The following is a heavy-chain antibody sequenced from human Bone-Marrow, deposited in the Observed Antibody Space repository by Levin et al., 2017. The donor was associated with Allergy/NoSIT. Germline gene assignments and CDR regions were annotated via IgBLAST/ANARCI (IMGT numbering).Heavy chain of an antibody. D-gene: IGHD4-17*01. Sequence: GSLRLSCAASGFTFSGSAMHWVRQASGKGLEWVGRIRSKANSYATAYAASVKGRFTISRDDSKNTAYLQMNSLKTEDTAVYYCTRAVTTNFSWGQGTLVTVSS. CDR1: GFTFSGSA. J-gene: IGHJ4*02. CDR3: TRAVTTNFS. V-gene: IGHV3-73*01. CDR2: IRSKANSYAT.